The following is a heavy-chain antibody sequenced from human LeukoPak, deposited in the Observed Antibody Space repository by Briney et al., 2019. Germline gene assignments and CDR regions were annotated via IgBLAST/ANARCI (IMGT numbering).Heavy chain of an antibody. CDR1: GFTFSSYW. CDR3: ARGKQDFDN. V-gene: IGHV3-74*01. J-gene: IGHJ4*02. CDR2: TNSDASST. Sequence: QPGGSLRLSCAASGFTFSSYWMHWVRQAPGKGLVWVSRTNSDASSTTYADSVKGRFTISRDNAKNTLYLQVNSLRAEDTAVYYCARGKQDFDNWGQGTPVTVPS. D-gene: IGHD6-13*01.